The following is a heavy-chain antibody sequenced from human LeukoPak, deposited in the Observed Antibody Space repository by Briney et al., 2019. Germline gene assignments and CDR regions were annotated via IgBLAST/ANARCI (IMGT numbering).Heavy chain of an antibody. CDR1: GVSISSYY. CDR3: ARSSLWFGELLEGNWFDP. CDR2: IYYTGST. J-gene: IGHJ5*02. D-gene: IGHD3-10*01. Sequence: SETLSLTCTVSGVSISSYYWSWFRQPPGKGLEWIGYIYYTGSTNYNPSLKSRVTISVDTSKNQFSLKLTSVTAADTAVYYCARSSLWFGELLEGNWFDPWGQGTLVTVSS. V-gene: IGHV4-59*01.